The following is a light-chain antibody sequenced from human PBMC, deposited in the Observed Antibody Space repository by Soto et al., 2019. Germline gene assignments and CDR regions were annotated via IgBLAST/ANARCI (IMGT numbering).Light chain of an antibody. CDR3: ASWDDRVNARV. CDR2: TNN. V-gene: IGLV1-44*01. J-gene: IGLJ3*02. CDR1: TSNIGSNS. Sequence: QSVLTQPPSASGTPGQRVTISCSGRTSNIGSNSVNWYKQVQGAAHQLLIYTNNQRPSGVPDRFSASRSGTAASLASTGLQYEDEADYYCASWDDRVNARVFGGGIKLTVL.